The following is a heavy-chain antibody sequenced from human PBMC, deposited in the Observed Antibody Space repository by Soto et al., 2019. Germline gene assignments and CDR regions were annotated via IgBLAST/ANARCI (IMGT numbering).Heavy chain of an antibody. CDR1: GDSVSSNSAA. J-gene: IGHJ4*02. CDR3: ARDEGGP. CDR2: TYYRSKWNS. Sequence: SQTLSLTCAISGDSVSSNSAAWSWIRQSPSRGLEWLGRTYYRSKWNSNYAVSAKGRVTINPDTSKNQFSLQLNSVTPEDTAVYYCARDEGGPWGQGTLVTVSS. V-gene: IGHV6-1*01.